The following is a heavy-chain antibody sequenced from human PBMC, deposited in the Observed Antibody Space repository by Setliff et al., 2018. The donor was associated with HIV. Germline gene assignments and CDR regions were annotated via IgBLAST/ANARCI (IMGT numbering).Heavy chain of an antibody. CDR1: GFTFSDYY. CDR2: ISSSSSYT. CDR3: AKEGSGSYYNDGAYYFDY. V-gene: IGHV3-11*06. D-gene: IGHD3-10*01. Sequence: GGSLRLSCAASGFTFSDYYMSWIRQAPGKGLEWVSYISSSSSYTNYADSVKGRFTISRDNSEGTLYLKANSLRIEDTAVYYCAKEGSGSYYNDGAYYFDYWGQGTLVTVSS. J-gene: IGHJ4*02.